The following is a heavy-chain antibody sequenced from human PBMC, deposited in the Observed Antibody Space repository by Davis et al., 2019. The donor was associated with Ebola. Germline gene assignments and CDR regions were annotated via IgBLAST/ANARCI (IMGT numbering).Heavy chain of an antibody. Sequence: SETLSLTCAVYGGSFSGYYWSWIRQPPGKGLEWIGYIYYSGSTNYNPSPKSRVTISVDTSKNQFSLKLSSVTAADTAVYYCARHDYDFWSGYYLGYWGQGTLVTVSS. J-gene: IGHJ4*02. CDR2: IYYSGST. D-gene: IGHD3-3*01. CDR3: ARHDYDFWSGYYLGY. CDR1: GGSFSGYY. V-gene: IGHV4-59*08.